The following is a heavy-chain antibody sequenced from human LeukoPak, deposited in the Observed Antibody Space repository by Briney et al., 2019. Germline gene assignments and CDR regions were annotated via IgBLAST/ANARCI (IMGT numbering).Heavy chain of an antibody. D-gene: IGHD6-19*01. J-gene: IGHJ4*02. CDR3: AREGKYTSTWPVDH. Sequence: GGSLRLSCAASGFSFSSYAMHWVRQAPGKGLEWVAFISYDGNDKYYADSVKGRFTISRDNSKKTLSVQMNSLRVEDTALYYCAREGKYTSTWPVDHWGQGTLSPSPQ. CDR2: ISYDGNDK. V-gene: IGHV3-30*04. CDR1: GFSFSSYA.